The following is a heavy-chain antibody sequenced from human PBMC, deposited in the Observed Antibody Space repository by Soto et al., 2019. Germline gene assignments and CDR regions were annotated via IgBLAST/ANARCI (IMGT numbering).Heavy chain of an antibody. CDR3: ARDSGEQSFDRNFDY. J-gene: IGHJ4*02. V-gene: IGHV4-30-4*01. CDR2: IYYSGST. D-gene: IGHD3-10*01. Sequence: SETLSLTCTVSGGSISSGDYYWSWIRQPPGKGLEWIGYIYYSGSTYYNPSLKSRVTISVDTSKNQFSLKLSSVTAADTAVYYCARDSGEQSFDRNFDYWGQGTLVTVSS. CDR1: GGSISSGDYY.